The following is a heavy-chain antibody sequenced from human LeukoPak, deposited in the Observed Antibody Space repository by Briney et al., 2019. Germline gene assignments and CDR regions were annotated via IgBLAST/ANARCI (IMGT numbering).Heavy chain of an antibody. V-gene: IGHV4-4*09. CDR2: IYTSGST. CDR1: GGSISSYY. J-gene: IGHJ5*02. CDR3: ARAPGWFDP. Sequence: PSETLSLTCTVSGGSISSYYWSWIRQPPGKGLEWIGYIYTSGSTNYNPSLKSRVTISVDTSKNQFSLKLSSVTAADTAVYYFARAPGWFDPWGQGTLVTVSS.